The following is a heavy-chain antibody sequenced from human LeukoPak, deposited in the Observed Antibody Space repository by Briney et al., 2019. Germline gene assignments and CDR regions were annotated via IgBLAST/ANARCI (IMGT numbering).Heavy chain of an antibody. Sequence: SETLSLTCAVSGGSFNGYSYTWLRQPPGKGLEWIGEIIHSGGTSYNPSLKSRLTISVDTSRKQFSLKLTSATAADTALYFCARVVLVVIPYFDYWGQGTLVTVSS. CDR3: ARVVLVVIPYFDY. CDR1: GGSFNGYS. CDR2: IIHSGGT. V-gene: IGHV4-34*12. D-gene: IGHD3-22*01. J-gene: IGHJ4*02.